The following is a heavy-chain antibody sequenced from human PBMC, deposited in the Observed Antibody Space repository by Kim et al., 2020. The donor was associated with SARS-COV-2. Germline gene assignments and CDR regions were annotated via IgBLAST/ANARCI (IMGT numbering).Heavy chain of an antibody. Sequence: KYSQKFQGGVTITRDTSASTAYMELSSLRSEDTAVYYCARDGSSGRILDYWGQGTLVTVSS. J-gene: IGHJ4*02. CDR3: ARDGSSGRILDY. D-gene: IGHD6-19*01. V-gene: IGHV1-3*01.